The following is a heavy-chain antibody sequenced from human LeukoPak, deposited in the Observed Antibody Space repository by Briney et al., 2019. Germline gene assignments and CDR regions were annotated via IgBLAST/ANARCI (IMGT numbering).Heavy chain of an antibody. J-gene: IGHJ6*03. CDR1: GFTFSSYE. CDR3: ARGRLITIFNYYYYMDV. CDR2: ISSSGSTI. V-gene: IGHV3-48*03. Sequence: GGSLRLSCAASGFTFSSYEMNWVRQAPGKGLEWVSYISSSGSTIYYADSVEGRFTISRDNAKNSLYLQMNSLRAEDTAVYYCARGRLITIFNYYYYMDVWGKGTTVTISS. D-gene: IGHD3-9*01.